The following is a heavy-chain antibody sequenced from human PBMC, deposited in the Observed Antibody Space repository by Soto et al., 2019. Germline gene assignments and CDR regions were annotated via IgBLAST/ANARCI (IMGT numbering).Heavy chain of an antibody. CDR3: ARGVRDIVVVQADICDYYYGMDV. Sequence: ASVNVSFKGCCYTFTSYFMIVLLHSPLQWREVMGGISAYNGNTNYARNLQGRVTMTTDTSTSTAYMELRSLRSDDTAVYYCARGVRDIVVVQADICDYYYGMDVWGQGTTVTVSS. CDR2: ISAYNGNT. D-gene: IGHD2-2*02. CDR1: CYTFTSYF. J-gene: IGHJ6*02. V-gene: IGHV1-18*01.